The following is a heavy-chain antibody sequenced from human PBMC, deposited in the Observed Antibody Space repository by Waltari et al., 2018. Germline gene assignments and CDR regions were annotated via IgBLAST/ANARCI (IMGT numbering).Heavy chain of an antibody. CDR3: AGEKARYGFDV. CDR2: VFHTGSP. J-gene: IGHJ6*02. V-gene: IGHV4-38-2*02. Sequence: QLQESGPGLVKPSETLSLPCSVSGFSMTRSYWAWIRQPPGKGLEWIGSVFHTGSPSYHPSLKSRVTISVDSSKNQFTLRRTAVTAADTAVYYCAGEKARYGFDVWGQGTTVTVSS. CDR1: GFSMTRSY.